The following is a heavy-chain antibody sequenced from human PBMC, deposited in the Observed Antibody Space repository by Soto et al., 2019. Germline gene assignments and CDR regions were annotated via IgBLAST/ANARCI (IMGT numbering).Heavy chain of an antibody. CDR3: AKEWRPYGSGTGNFDY. V-gene: IGHV3-23*01. Sequence: GGSLRLSCVASGFTFDDYPMHWVRQTPEEGLEWVPAISGSGGSTYYADSVKGRFTISRDNSKNTLYLQMNSLRAEDTAVYYCAKEWRPYGSGTGNFDYWGQGTLVTVSS. CDR1: GFTFDDYP. CDR2: ISGSGGST. J-gene: IGHJ4*02. D-gene: IGHD3-10*01.